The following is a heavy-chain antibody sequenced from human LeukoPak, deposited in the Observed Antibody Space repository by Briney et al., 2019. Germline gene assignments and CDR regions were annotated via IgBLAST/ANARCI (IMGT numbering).Heavy chain of an antibody. CDR1: GGSISSGSYY. CDR3: ARDLNGVGGPASHKGWYFDL. CDR2: INTSGST. Sequence: SETLSLTCTVSGGSISSGSYYWSWIRQPAGKGLEWIGRINTSGSTNYNPSLKSRVTISVDTSKNQFSLKLSSVTAADTAVYYCARDLNGVGGPASHKGWYFDLWGRGALVTVSS. J-gene: IGHJ2*01. D-gene: IGHD2-15*01. V-gene: IGHV4-61*02.